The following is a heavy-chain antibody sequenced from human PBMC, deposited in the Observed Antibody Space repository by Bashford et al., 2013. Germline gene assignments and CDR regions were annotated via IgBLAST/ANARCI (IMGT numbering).Heavy chain of an antibody. D-gene: IGHD5-18*01. CDR3: ASWPSEYSFSYFDH. CDR1: GFIFSSYA. Sequence: GGPLRLSCAASGFIFSSYAVNWVRQAPGKGLEWVSGISGSGGKTYYADSVKGRFTISRDNSENTVYLQVDSLRVEDTAVYYCASWPSEYSFSYFDHWGPGALVTVSS. CDR2: ISGSGGKT. J-gene: IGHJ4*02. V-gene: IGHV3-23*01.